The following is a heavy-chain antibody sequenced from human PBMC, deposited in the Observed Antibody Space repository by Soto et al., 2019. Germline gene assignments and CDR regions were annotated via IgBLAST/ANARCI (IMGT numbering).Heavy chain of an antibody. D-gene: IGHD3-22*01. V-gene: IGHV1-18*01. Sequence: QVQLVQSGAEVKKPGASVKVSCKASGYTFTTYGMSWVRQAPGQGLDWMGRISTYNGNTKYAERLQGRVTMTTDTTTSTAYMELRSLRSDDTAVYYCARGPTDYYDNSGNYFLDYWGQGNLVTVSS. J-gene: IGHJ4*02. CDR2: ISTYNGNT. CDR3: ARGPTDYYDNSGNYFLDY. CDR1: GYTFTTYG.